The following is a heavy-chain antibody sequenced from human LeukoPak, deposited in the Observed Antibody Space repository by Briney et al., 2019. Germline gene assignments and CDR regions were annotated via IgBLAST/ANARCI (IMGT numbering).Heavy chain of an antibody. Sequence: ASVKVSCKASGYTFTAYYVHWVRQAPGQGLEWMGRINPNSGGTNYVQKFQGRGTMTRDTSISTAYMDLSSLRSDDTAVYYCARDATSEWELLNWGQGTLVTVSS. CDR2: INPNSGGT. CDR1: GYTFTAYY. D-gene: IGHD1-26*01. J-gene: IGHJ4*02. V-gene: IGHV1-2*06. CDR3: ARDATSEWELLN.